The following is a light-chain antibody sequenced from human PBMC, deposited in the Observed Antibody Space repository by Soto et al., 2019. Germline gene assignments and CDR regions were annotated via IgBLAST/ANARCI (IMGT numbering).Light chain of an antibody. CDR1: QSISSA. Sequence: EIVLTQSPVTLSLSPGERASLSCRSSQSISSALAWYQQKPGQAPRLLIYDAFNRATGIPGRFSGSGSGTDFSLTISSLEPEDFAVYYCQQRTNWPAITFGQGTRLEI. CDR2: DAF. CDR3: QQRTNWPAIT. J-gene: IGKJ5*01. V-gene: IGKV3-11*01.